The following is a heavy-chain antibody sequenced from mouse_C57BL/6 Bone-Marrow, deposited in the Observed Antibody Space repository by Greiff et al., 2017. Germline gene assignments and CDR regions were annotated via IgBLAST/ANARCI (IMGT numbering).Heavy chain of an antibody. V-gene: IGHV5-17*01. CDR3: ARTGSSSFAY. CDR1: GFTFSDYG. Sequence: EVKLMESGGGLVKPGGSLKLSCAASGFTFSDYGMHWVRQAPEKGLEWVAYISSGSSTIYYADTVKGRFTISRDNAKNTLFLQMTSLRSEDTAMYYCARTGSSSFAYWGQGTLVTVSA. CDR2: ISSGSSTI. D-gene: IGHD1-1*01. J-gene: IGHJ3*01.